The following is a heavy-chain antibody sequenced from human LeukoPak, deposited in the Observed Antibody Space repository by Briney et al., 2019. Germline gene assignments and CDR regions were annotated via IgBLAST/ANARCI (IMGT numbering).Heavy chain of an antibody. Sequence: PGGSLRLSCAASGFTFSSYWMSWVRQAPGKGLEWVANFKQDVSEKYYVDSVKGRFTISRDNAKNSLYLQMNSLRAEDTAVYYCARDSTGSSSWAGYYYYYMDVWGKGTTVTVSS. CDR1: GFTFSSYW. D-gene: IGHD6-6*01. CDR2: FKQDVSEK. J-gene: IGHJ6*03. CDR3: ARDSTGSSSWAGYYYYYMDV. V-gene: IGHV3-7*01.